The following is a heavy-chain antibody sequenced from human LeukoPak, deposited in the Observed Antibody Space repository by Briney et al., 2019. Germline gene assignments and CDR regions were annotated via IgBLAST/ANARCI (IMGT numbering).Heavy chain of an antibody. Sequence: SVKVSCKASGYTFTSYGISWVRQAPGQGLEWMGWISAYNGNTNYAQKLQGRVTMTTDTSTSTAYMELRSLRSDDTAVYYCARVEFYYDSSGPASFDYGGQGTLVTVSS. CDR1: GYTFTSYG. CDR2: ISAYNGNT. J-gene: IGHJ4*02. V-gene: IGHV1-18*01. CDR3: ARVEFYYDSSGPASFDY. D-gene: IGHD3-22*01.